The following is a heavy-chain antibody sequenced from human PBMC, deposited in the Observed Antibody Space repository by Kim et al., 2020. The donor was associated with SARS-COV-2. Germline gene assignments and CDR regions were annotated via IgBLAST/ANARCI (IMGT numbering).Heavy chain of an antibody. V-gene: IGHV3-15*01. J-gene: IGHJ6*02. CDR1: GFTFSNAW. D-gene: IGHD3-9*01. CDR3: TTRYYDILTGYYSPYGMGV. Sequence: GGSLRLSCAASGFTFSNAWMSWVRQAPGKGLEWVGRIKSKTDGGTTDYAAPVKGRFTISRDDSKNTLYLQMNSLKTEDTAVYYCTTRYYDILTGYYSPYGMGVWGQGTTVTVSS. CDR2: IKSKTDGGTT.